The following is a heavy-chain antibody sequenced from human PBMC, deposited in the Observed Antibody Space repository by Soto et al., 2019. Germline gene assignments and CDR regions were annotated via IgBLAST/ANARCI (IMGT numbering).Heavy chain of an antibody. CDR2: ISTYNGDT. CDR3: ARDLISHYYDSSGPDAFDI. V-gene: IGHV1-18*01. J-gene: IGHJ3*02. CDR1: GYTFTRSG. D-gene: IGHD3-22*01. Sequence: ASVKVSCKASGYTFTRSGISWVRQAPGQGLEWMGWISTYNGDTNYAQTFQGRVTMTTDTSTSTVYMELSSLRSEDTAVYYCARDLISHYYDSSGPDAFDIWGQGTMVTVSS.